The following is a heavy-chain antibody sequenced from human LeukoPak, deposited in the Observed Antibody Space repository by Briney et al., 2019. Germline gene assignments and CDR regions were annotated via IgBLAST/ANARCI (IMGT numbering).Heavy chain of an antibody. D-gene: IGHD4-23*01. CDR1: GFTFSSYFW. CDR3: VRDLDLGGYSSFVS. V-gene: IGHV3-74*01. CDR2: IRSDGGSS. J-gene: IGHJ4*02. Sequence: PGGSLRLSCAASGFTFSSYFWMHWVRRAPGKGLVWVSRIRSDGGSSTYADSVKGRFTISRDNAKNTLYLQMNTLRAEDTAVYYCVRDLDLGGYSSFVSWGQGTLVTVSS.